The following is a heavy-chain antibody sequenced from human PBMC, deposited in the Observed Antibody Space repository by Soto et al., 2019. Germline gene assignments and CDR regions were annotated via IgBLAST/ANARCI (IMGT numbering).Heavy chain of an antibody. CDR3: AKKVNSGSGSQFFDY. V-gene: IGHV3-23*01. Sequence: PGGSLRLSCVVSGFTFSSYAMSWVRQAPGKGLEWVSGFSTSGDGGDRIYAESVKGRFTISRDNSKNTLFLQMNSLRAEDTAIYYCAKKVNSGSGSQFFDYWGQGTLVTVSS. CDR2: TSGDGGDR. D-gene: IGHD3-10*01. CDR1: GFTFSSYA. J-gene: IGHJ4*02.